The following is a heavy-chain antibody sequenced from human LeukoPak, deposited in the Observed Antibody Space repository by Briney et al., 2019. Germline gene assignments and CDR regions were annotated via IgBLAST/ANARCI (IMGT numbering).Heavy chain of an antibody. CDR3: ATERDSSWTFDS. Sequence: ASVKVSCKASGNTFTGYYMHWVRQAPGQGLEWMGWINPNSGGTNCAQKFQGRVTMTRDTSISTAYMELSRLRSDDTAVYYCATERDSSWTFDSWGQGTLVTVSS. J-gene: IGHJ4*02. D-gene: IGHD6-13*01. CDR1: GNTFTGYY. V-gene: IGHV1-2*02. CDR2: INPNSGGT.